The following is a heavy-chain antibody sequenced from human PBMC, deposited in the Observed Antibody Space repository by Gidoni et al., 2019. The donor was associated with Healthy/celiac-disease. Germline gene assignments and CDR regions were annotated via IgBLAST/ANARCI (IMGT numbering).Heavy chain of an antibody. CDR3: ARDDEPGRAFDI. Sequence: EVQLVESGGGLVKPGGSLRLSCAASGFTFSSYSMNWVRQAPGKGLEWVSSISSSSSYIYYADSVKGRFTISRDNAKNSLYLQMNSLRAEDTAVYYCARDDEPGRAFDIWGQGTMVTVSS. V-gene: IGHV3-21*06. J-gene: IGHJ3*02. D-gene: IGHD1-26*01. CDR1: GFTFSSYS. CDR2: ISSSSSYI.